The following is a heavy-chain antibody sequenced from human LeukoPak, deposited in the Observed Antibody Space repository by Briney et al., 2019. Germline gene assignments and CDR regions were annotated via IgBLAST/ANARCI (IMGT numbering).Heavy chain of an antibody. CDR1: GGSFSGYY. CDR3: ARGHTAMVFRKYYLDY. Sequence: PSETLSLTCAVYGGSFSGYYWSWIRQPPGKGLEWIGEINHSGSTNYNLSLKSRVTISVDTSKNQFSLKLSSVTAADTAVYYCARGHTAMVFRKYYLDYWGQGTLVTVSS. D-gene: IGHD5-18*01. J-gene: IGHJ4*02. CDR2: INHSGST. V-gene: IGHV4-34*01.